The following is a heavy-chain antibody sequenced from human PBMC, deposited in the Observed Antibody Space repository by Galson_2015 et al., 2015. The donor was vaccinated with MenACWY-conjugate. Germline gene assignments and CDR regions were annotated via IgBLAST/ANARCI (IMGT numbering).Heavy chain of an antibody. J-gene: IGHJ3*02. CDR3: ATGLLYAFDT. CDR1: DYLPSHIS. CDR2: FDPKDGET. V-gene: IGHV1-24*01. Sequence: PGKAPGKPSDYLPSHISTHWGRQAPGKGPEGRGGFDPKDGETIYAQSFQGEVTRTEDISRDIAFMELISLTYEDSAVYYCATGLLYAFDTWGQGTMVSVSS.